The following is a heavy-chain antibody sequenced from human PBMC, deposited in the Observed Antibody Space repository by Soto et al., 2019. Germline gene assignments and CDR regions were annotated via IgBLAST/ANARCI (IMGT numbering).Heavy chain of an antibody. CDR3: ARSYDSSGYYPGSFDY. Sequence: EVQLVETGGGLIQPGGSLRFSCAASGFNITNNYMSWVRQAPGKGLEWVSFIYSGGSTYYADSVKGRFSISRDISKNTLFLQMNCLRAEDAAVYYCARSYDSSGYYPGSFDYWGQGTLVTVSS. V-gene: IGHV3-53*02. CDR1: GFNITNNY. CDR2: IYSGGST. J-gene: IGHJ4*02. D-gene: IGHD3-22*01.